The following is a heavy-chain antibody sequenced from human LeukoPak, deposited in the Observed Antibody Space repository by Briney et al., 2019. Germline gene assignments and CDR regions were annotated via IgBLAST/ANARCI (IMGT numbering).Heavy chain of an antibody. Sequence: PSETLSLTCTVSGGSISSGDYYWSWIRQPPGKGLEWIGYIYYSGSTYYNPSLKSRVTIPVDTSKNQFSLKLSSVTAADTAVYYCARTTTVTTLFDYWGQGTLVTVSS. CDR1: GGSISSGDYY. J-gene: IGHJ4*02. D-gene: IGHD4-17*01. CDR3: ARTTTVTTLFDY. CDR2: IYYSGST. V-gene: IGHV4-30-4*01.